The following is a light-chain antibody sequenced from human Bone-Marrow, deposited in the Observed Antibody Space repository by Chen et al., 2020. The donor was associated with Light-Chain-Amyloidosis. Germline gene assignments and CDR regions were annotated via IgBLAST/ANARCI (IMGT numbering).Light chain of an antibody. V-gene: IGLV3-21*02. J-gene: IGLJ3*02. CDR3: QVWDRSSDRPV. CDR1: NIGSTS. CDR2: DDS. Sequence: SSVLTQPSSVSVAQGQTATLACGGNNIGSTSVHWYQQTPGQAPLLVVYDDSDRPSGIHERLAGSNSGNTATLTISRVEAGDEADYYCQVWDRSSDRPVFGGGTKLTVL.